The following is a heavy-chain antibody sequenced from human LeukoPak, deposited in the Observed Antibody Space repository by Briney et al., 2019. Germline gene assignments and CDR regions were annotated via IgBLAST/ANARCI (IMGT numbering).Heavy chain of an antibody. CDR2: INHSGST. CDR1: GGSISSGGYY. Sequence: SETLSLTCTVSGGSISSGGYYWSWIRQPPGKGLEWIGEINHSGSTNYNPSLKSRVTISVDTSKNQFSLKLSSVTAADTAVYYCARGLRWFDPWGQGTLVTVSS. CDR3: ARGLRWFDP. V-gene: IGHV4-39*07. J-gene: IGHJ5*02.